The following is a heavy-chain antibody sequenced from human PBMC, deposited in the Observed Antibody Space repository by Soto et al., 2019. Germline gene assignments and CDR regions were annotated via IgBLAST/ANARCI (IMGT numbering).Heavy chain of an antibody. V-gene: IGHV3-9*01. Sequence: EVQLVESGGDLVQPGRSLRLSCAASGFTFDDYAMHWVRRVPGKGLEWVSSISWNSNIIGYADSVKGRFTISRDNAKNSLYLQMNSLRPEDTALYYCAKGGPDGFCSGGRRYFDYWGQGTLVTVSS. D-gene: IGHD2-15*01. CDR1: GFTFDDYA. CDR2: ISWNSNII. J-gene: IGHJ4*02. CDR3: AKGGPDGFCSGGRRYFDY.